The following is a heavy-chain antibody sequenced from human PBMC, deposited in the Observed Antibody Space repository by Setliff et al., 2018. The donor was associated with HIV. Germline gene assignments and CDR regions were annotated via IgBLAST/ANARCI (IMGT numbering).Heavy chain of an antibody. Sequence: LSLTCTVSGASITSSYWTWIRQSPGRGLEYLGYIYYSGDSNYSPSLKSRLSMSLDASTSQFSLRLNSLTAADTAMYYCARFARDPTDWGRGILVTVPQ. V-gene: IGHV4-59*08. CDR1: GASITSSY. J-gene: IGHJ4*02. CDR2: IYYSGDS. CDR3: ARFARDPTD.